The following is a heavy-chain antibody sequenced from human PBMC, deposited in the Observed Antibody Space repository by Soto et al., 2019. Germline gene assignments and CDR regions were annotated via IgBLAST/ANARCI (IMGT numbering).Heavy chain of an antibody. Sequence: QVQLVQSGAEVKKPGASVKVSCKASGYTFTGYYMHWVRQAPGQGLEWMGWINPNSGGTNYAQKLQGWGPLTRDPSISTAYMELSRLRSDDTAVYYCASGIGGWLQLSGWGQGPRVTVSS. CDR2: INPNSGGT. CDR1: GYTFTGYY. CDR3: ASGIGGWLQLSG. V-gene: IGHV1-2*04. D-gene: IGHD5-12*01. J-gene: IGHJ4*02.